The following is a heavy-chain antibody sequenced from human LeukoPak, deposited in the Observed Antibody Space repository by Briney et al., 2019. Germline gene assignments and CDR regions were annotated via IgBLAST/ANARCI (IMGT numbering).Heavy chain of an antibody. D-gene: IGHD4-17*01. J-gene: IGHJ6*03. V-gene: IGHV3-30*04. CDR3: ARDQATVTYYYYYYMDV. CDR2: ISYDGSNK. CDR1: GFTFSSYA. Sequence: GGSLRHSCAASGFTFSSYAMHWVRQAPGKGLEWGAVISYDGSNKNYAHSVNGRFTISRDNSKDTLYLQMNSLRAEDTAVYYCARDQATVTYYYYYYMDVWGKGTTVTVSS.